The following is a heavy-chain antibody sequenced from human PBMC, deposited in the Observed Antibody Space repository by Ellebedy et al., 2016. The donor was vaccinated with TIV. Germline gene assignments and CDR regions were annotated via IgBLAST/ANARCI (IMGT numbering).Heavy chain of an antibody. J-gene: IGHJ4*02. CDR3: AKEAGFLFGVYCTTTRCYSDY. CDR2: ISGGGDRA. V-gene: IGHV3-23*01. D-gene: IGHD2-2*01. Sequence: PGGSLRLSCAASGFTFSSYAMTWVRQAPGKGLEWVSGISGGGDRAYYADSVKGRFTISRDNSKDTLYLQMNSLRGDDTAVYYCAKEAGFLFGVYCTTTRCYSDYWGQGTLLTVSS. CDR1: GFTFSSYA.